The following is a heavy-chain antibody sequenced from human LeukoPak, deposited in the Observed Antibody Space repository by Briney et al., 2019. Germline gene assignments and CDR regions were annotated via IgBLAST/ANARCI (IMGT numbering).Heavy chain of an antibody. V-gene: IGHV1-69*04. J-gene: IGHJ2*01. CDR2: IIPILGIA. Sequence: SVKVSCKASGGTFSSYTISWVRQAPGQGLECMGRIIPILGIANYAQKFQGRVTITADKSTSTAYMELSSLRSEDTAVYYCARDHHYYDSHWYFDLWGRGTLVTVSS. D-gene: IGHD3-22*01. CDR1: GGTFSSYT. CDR3: ARDHHYYDSHWYFDL.